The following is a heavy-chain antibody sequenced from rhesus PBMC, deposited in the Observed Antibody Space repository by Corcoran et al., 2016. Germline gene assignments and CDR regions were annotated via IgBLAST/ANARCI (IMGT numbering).Heavy chain of an antibody. CDR1: GGSISGYYY. Sequence: QVKLQQWGEGLVKPSETLSLTCAVYGGSISGYYYWSWIRRPPGKGPEWFGYTYGNSVSTNYNPSLKNRVTISKDTSKNQFSLKLSSVTAADTAVYYCAREGYSITGTTYGLDSWGQGVVVTVSS. D-gene: IGHD1-7*02. J-gene: IGHJ6*01. CDR2: TYGNSVST. V-gene: IGHV4-73*01. CDR3: AREGYSITGTTYGLDS.